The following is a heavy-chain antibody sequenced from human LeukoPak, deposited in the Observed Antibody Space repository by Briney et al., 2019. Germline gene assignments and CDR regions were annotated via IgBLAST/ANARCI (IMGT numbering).Heavy chain of an antibody. CDR3: ARGVSYRGPFDY. V-gene: IGHV4-30-4*08. D-gene: IGHD1-26*01. CDR1: GGSISSGDYY. CDR2: IYYSGST. Sequence: SQTLSLTCTVSGGSISSGDYYWRWIRQPPGKGLEWIGYIYYSGSTYYNPSLKSRVTISVDTSKNQFSLKLSSVTAADTAVYYCARGVSYRGPFDYWGQGTLVTVSS. J-gene: IGHJ4*02.